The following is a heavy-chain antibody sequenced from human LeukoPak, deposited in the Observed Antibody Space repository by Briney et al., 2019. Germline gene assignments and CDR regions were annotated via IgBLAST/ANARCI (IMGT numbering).Heavy chain of an antibody. CDR1: GFTFSRYW. CDR3: ARVSCTNGVCYGFDY. J-gene: IGHJ4*02. D-gene: IGHD2-8*01. Sequence: GGSLRLSCAASGFTFSRYWISWVRQAPGKGLEWVANIKQDGSEKYYVDSVKGRFTISRDNAKNSLYLQMNSLRGEDTAVYYCARVSCTNGVCYGFDYWGQGTLVTVSS. V-gene: IGHV3-7*01. CDR2: IKQDGSEK.